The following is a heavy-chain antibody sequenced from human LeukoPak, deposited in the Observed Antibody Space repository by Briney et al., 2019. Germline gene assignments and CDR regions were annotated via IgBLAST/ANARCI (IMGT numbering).Heavy chain of an antibody. J-gene: IGHJ6*03. CDR1: GFTFSSYS. CDR3: ARGYSYANPYMDV. V-gene: IGHV3-53*01. D-gene: IGHD5-18*01. CDR2: MISGGDT. Sequence: GSLRLSCAASGFTFSSYSMNWVRQAPGKGPEWVSVMISGGDTRYAESVRGRFSISRDISKNTIYLQMNSLRAEDTAVYYCARGYSYANPYMDVWGKGTTVTISS.